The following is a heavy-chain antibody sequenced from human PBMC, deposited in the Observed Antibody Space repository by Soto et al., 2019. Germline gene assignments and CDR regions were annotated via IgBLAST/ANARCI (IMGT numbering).Heavy chain of an antibody. CDR1: GFAFSSYW. J-gene: IGHJ5*02. Sequence: GSLRLSCAASGFAFSSYWMQWVRQAPGKGPVWVSRISSDGRNTTYADFVKGRFTISRDNAENTLHLQMTSLTDADTAVYYCIKASTVTGVGGYRWGQGTLVTVSS. D-gene: IGHD6-19*01. CDR2: ISSDGRNT. CDR3: IKASTVTGVGGYR. V-gene: IGHV3-74*01.